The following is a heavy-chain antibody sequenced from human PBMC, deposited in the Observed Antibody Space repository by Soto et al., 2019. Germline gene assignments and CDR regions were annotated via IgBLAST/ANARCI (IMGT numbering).Heavy chain of an antibody. CDR3: AKDREGYCSSTSCLYYFDS. Sequence: EVQLLESGGGLVQPGGSLRLSCAASGFTFRNCAMNWVRQAPGRGLEWVSTISNSGSTYYADAVKGRFTISRDISKNTLYLQMSSLRADDTAVYYCAKDREGYCSSTSCLYYFDSWGQGTQVTVSS. J-gene: IGHJ4*02. V-gene: IGHV3-23*01. CDR2: ISNSGST. CDR1: GFTFRNCA. D-gene: IGHD2-2*01.